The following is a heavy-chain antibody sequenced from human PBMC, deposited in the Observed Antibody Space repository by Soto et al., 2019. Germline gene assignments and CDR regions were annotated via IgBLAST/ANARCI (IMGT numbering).Heavy chain of an antibody. CDR2: ISGYSGDT. J-gene: IGHJ3*02. D-gene: IGHD3-10*01. V-gene: IGHV1-18*01. CDR3: ARSRMVRGAPNAFDI. CDR1: GYTFSSYG. Sequence: ASVKVSCKTSGYTFSSYGVNWVRQAPEEGLVWVGWISGYSGDTDYAQNFHGRVTLTTDTSTRTAYMELRSLSSDDTAVYYCARSRMVRGAPNAFDICRQGTMVTVSS.